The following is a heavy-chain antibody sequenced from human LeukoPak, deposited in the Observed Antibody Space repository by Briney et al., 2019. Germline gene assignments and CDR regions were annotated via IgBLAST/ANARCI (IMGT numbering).Heavy chain of an antibody. Sequence: SVKVSCKAAGGTFTRYAISWVRQAPGQGLEGMGGIIPIFCTENYAQKFQGRVTITADESTSTPYMELSSLRAEDTAVYDCARAGIAAAGTLDYWVQGTLVTVSS. CDR3: ARAGIAAAGTLDY. CDR2: IIPIFCTE. CDR1: GGTFTRYA. V-gene: IGHV1-69*13. J-gene: IGHJ4*02. D-gene: IGHD6-13*01.